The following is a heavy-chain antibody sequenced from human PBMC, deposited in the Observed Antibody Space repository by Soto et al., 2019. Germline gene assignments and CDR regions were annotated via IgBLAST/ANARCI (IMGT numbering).Heavy chain of an antibody. Sequence: SETLSLTCTVSGGSISSGGYYWYWIRQHPGKGLEWIGYIYYSGTTYYNPSLKSRVTISVDTSKNQFSLKLSSVTAADTAVYYGAASCVACGGFNXYGMDVWGQGTTVT. D-gene: IGHD2-21*01. J-gene: IGHJ6*02. CDR3: AASCVACGGFNXYGMDV. CDR2: IYYSGTT. CDR1: GGSISSGGYY. V-gene: IGHV4-31*03.